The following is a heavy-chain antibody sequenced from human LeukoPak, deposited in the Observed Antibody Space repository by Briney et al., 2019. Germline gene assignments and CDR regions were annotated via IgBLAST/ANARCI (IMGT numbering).Heavy chain of an antibody. D-gene: IGHD3-16*01. J-gene: IGHJ5*02. CDR2: IGGRGGST. V-gene: IGHV3-23*01. CDR1: GFRFSDFT. CDR3: GKEGGA. Sequence: YPGGSLRLSCAASGFRFSDFTMTWVRQAPGKGPEWVSAIGGRGGSTYYADSLGGRFTISRENSKDMVYLQMNSLKVEDTATYYCGKEGGAWGQGTKVTVSS.